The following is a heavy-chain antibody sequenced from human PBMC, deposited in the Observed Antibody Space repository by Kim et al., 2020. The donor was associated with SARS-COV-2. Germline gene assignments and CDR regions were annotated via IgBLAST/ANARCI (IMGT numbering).Heavy chain of an antibody. CDR3: ARWVAAAGNWYFDL. V-gene: IGHV3-30*01. Sequence: ADSVKGRFTNSRDTSKNTLYLQMNSLRAEDTAVYYCARWVAAAGNWYFDLWGRGTLVTVSS. J-gene: IGHJ2*01. D-gene: IGHD6-13*01.